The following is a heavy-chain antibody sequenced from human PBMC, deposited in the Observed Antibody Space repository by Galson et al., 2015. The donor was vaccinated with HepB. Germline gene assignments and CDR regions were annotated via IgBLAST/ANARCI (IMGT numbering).Heavy chain of an antibody. D-gene: IGHD6-19*01. Sequence: CAISGDSVSSDSAAWNWIRQSPSRGLEWLGRTYYRSTWYYDYALSMKSRISINPDTSKNQFSLQLNSVTPEDTAVYYCARDRGQWLVQDAFDIWGQGTMVTVSS. CDR1: GDSVSSDSAA. CDR2: TYYRSTWYY. J-gene: IGHJ3*02. V-gene: IGHV6-1*01. CDR3: ARDRGQWLVQDAFDI.